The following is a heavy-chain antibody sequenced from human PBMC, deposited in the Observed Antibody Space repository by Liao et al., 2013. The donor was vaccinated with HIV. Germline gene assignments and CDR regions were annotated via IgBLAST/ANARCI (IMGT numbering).Heavy chain of an antibody. J-gene: IGHJ4*02. CDR3: ARGPRPFDY. CDR2: IDTRGST. D-gene: IGHD6-6*01. V-gene: IGHV4-4*07. CDR1: DASVKTSY. Sequence: QVQLQEWGPGLVKPSETLSLTCSVSDASVKTSYWSWIRQSAGKGLEWIGRIDTRGSTKNNPSLKSRVTMSADASRNQVSLILASVTAADTAVYYCARGPRPFDYWGQGTLVTVSS.